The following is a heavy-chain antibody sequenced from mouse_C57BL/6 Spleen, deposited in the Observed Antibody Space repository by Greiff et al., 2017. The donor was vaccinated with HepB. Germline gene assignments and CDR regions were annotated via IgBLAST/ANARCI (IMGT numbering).Heavy chain of an antibody. Sequence: LVESGAELVKPGASVKLSCKASGYTFTEYTIHWVKQRSGQGLEWIGWFYPGSGSIKYNEKFKDKATLTADKSSSTVYMELSRLTSEDSAVYFCARHEGYDYDLAWFAYWGQGTLVTVSA. CDR2: FYPGSGSI. CDR3: ARHEGYDYDLAWFAY. D-gene: IGHD2-4*01. V-gene: IGHV1-62-2*01. CDR1: GYTFTEYT. J-gene: IGHJ3*01.